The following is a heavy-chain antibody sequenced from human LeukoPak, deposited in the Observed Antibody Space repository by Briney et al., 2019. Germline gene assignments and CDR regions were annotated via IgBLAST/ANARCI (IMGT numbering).Heavy chain of an antibody. D-gene: IGHD3-22*01. CDR1: GYTFTSYY. V-gene: IGHV1-46*01. J-gene: IGHJ3*01. CDR3: ARGMLGSYDSRGYYALGV. CDR2: INPSGRTT. Sequence: ASVKVSCKASGYTFTSYYMHWVRQAPGQGLEWMGIINPSGRTTSYAQKFQGRVTMPRATSTSTVYLELSSLKSEDTAAYYCARGMLGSYDSRGYYALGVWGQGTKVTVSS.